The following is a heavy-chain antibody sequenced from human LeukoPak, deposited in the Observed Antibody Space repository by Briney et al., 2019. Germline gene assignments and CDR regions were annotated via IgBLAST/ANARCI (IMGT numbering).Heavy chain of an antibody. CDR1: GFTFSNAW. CDR3: TIRYYNILTGYFNPHFDY. D-gene: IGHD3-9*01. CDR2: IKSKTDGGTT. Sequence: GGSLRLSCVASGFTFSNAWMYWVRQAPGKGLEWVGRIKSKTDGGTTDYAAPVKGRFTISRDDSKNTLYLQMNSLKTEDTAVYYCTIRYYNILTGYFNPHFDYWGQGTLVTVSS. V-gene: IGHV3-15*01. J-gene: IGHJ4*02.